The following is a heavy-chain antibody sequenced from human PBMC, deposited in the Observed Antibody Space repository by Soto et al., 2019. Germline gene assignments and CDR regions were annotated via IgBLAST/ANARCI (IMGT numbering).Heavy chain of an antibody. J-gene: IGHJ6*02. CDR1: RGSFNAYF. CDR2: IDHSGST. V-gene: IGHV4-34*01. CDR3: ARGLRYSGMDV. Sequence: SETLSLTCAVHRGSFNAYFWTWIRQPPGKGLEWIGEIDHSGSTTYNPSLKSRITMSVDTSKNQFSLNVSSMTAADTAVYYCARGLRYSGMDVWGQGTTVTVSS.